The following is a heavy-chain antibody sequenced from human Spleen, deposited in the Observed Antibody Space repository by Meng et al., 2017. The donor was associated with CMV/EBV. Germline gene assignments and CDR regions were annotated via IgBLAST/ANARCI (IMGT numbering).Heavy chain of an antibody. CDR1: FTSYD. CDR3: ARARIAVAGRKGSYYLDY. D-gene: IGHD6-19*01. J-gene: IGHJ4*02. CDR2: MNPNSGNT. V-gene: IGHV1-8*03. Sequence: FTSYDINWVRQATGQGLEWMGWMNPNSGNTGYAQKFQGRVTITRNTSISTAYMELSSLRSEDAAVYYCARARIAVAGRKGSYYLDYWGQGTLVTVSS.